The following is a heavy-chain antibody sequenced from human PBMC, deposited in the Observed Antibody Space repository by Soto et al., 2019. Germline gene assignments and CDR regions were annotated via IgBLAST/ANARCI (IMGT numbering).Heavy chain of an antibody. V-gene: IGHV1-69*13. CDR1: GGTFSSYA. J-gene: IGHJ4*02. Sequence: ASVKVSCKASGGTFSSYAISWVRQAPGQGLEWMGGIIPIFGTANYAQKFQGRVTITADESTSTAYMELSSLRSEDTAVYYCARVPSSWPNYFDYWGQGTLVTVSS. D-gene: IGHD6-13*01. CDR3: ARVPSSWPNYFDY. CDR2: IIPIFGTA.